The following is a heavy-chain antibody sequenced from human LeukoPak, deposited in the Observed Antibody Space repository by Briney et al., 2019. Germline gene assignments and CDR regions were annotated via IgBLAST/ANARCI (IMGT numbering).Heavy chain of an antibody. J-gene: IGHJ6*03. CDR3: ATHDIVVVPAAPYYYYYYMDV. Sequence: ASVKVSCKVSGYTLTELSMHWVRQAPGKGLEWMGGLDPEDGETIYAQKFQGRVTMTEDTSTDTAYMELSSLRSEDTAVYYCATHDIVVVPAAPYYYYYYMDVWGKGTTVTVSS. V-gene: IGHV1-24*01. CDR1: GYTLTELS. D-gene: IGHD2-2*01. CDR2: LDPEDGET.